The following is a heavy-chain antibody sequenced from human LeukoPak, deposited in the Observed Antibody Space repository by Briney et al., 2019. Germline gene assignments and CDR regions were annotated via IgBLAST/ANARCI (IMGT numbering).Heavy chain of an antibody. V-gene: IGHV3-53*01. CDR2: IYTGGNT. CDR3: ARDPVEWELLLDY. J-gene: IGHJ4*02. CDR1: GFTVDSNY. Sequence: PGGSLRLSCAASGFTVDSNYLSWVRQAPGKGLEWVSTIYTGGNTYYAASVKGRFTISRDNARNSVYLQMNSLRVDDTAVYYCARDPVEWELLLDYWGQGTLVTVSS. D-gene: IGHD1-26*01.